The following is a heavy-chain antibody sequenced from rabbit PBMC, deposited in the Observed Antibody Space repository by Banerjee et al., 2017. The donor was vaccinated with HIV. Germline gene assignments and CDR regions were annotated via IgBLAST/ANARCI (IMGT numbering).Heavy chain of an antibody. CDR3: AREPVDADSWDL. CDR2: INSNTGNT. Sequence: QEQLGESGGGLVKHEGALTLTCHASGFYFSNHYVMCWVRQAPGKGLEWITCINSNTGNTVYASWAKGPFTISKTSSTTVTLQMTSLTAADTATYFCAREPVDADSWDLWGQGTLVTVS. J-gene: IGHJ4*01. V-gene: IGHV1S45*01. CDR1: GFYFSNHYV. D-gene: IGHD4-2*01.